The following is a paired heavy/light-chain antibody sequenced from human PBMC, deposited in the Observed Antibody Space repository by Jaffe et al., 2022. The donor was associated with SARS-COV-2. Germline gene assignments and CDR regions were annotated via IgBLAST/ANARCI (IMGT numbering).Light chain of an antibody. Sequence: QSVLTQPPSVSGAPGQTVTISCTGSSSNIGAGYDVHWYQQLPGAAPKLLIYGNNNRPSGVPDRFSGSKSGTSASLAISGLQAEDEADYHCQSYDSSLSGRNWVFGGGTKLTVL. J-gene: IGLJ3*02. CDR3: QSYDSSLSGRNWV. V-gene: IGLV1-40*01. CDR1: SSNIGAGYD. CDR2: GNN.
Heavy chain of an antibody. D-gene: IGHD1-1*01. CDR1: GFPFSTYA. Sequence: EVHLLESGGGLIQPGGSLRLSCAASGFPFSTYAMSWVRQAPGKGLEWVSAISGTSSGIYYADSVRGRFTISRDNSKNTLYLQMNSLKAEDTAVYYCAKDFLSHWNVFDYWGQGTLVTVSS. V-gene: IGHV3-23*01. CDR2: ISGTSSGI. CDR3: AKDFLSHWNVFDY. J-gene: IGHJ4*02.